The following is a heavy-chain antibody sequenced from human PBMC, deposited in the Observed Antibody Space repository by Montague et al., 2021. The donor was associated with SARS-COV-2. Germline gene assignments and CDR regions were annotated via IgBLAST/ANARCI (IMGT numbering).Heavy chain of an antibody. CDR2: ISYAGSNK. CDR3: ARPTGGSYLGAFDY. D-gene: IGHD1-26*01. CDR1: GFTFSSYA. J-gene: IGHJ4*02. Sequence: SLRLSCAASGFTFSSYAMHWVRQAPGKGLEWVAVISYAGSNKYYADSVKGRFTISRDNSKNTLYLQMNSLRDEDTAVYYCARPTGGSYLGAFDYWGQGTLVTVSS. V-gene: IGHV3-30-3*01.